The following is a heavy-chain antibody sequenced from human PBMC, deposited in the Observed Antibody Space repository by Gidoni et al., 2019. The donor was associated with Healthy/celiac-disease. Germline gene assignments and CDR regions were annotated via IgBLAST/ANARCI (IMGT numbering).Heavy chain of an antibody. CDR1: GGTSSSHA. D-gene: IGHD3-22*01. Sequence: QVQLVQSGAEVKKPGSSVKVSCKASGGTSSSHAISWVRQAPGQGLEWMGGIIPIFGTANYAQKFQGRVTITADEFTSTAYMELSSLRSEDTAVYYCAREGYYYDSSGYDAFDIWGQGTMVTVSS. CDR2: IIPIFGTA. J-gene: IGHJ3*02. CDR3: AREGYYYDSSGYDAFDI. V-gene: IGHV1-69*01.